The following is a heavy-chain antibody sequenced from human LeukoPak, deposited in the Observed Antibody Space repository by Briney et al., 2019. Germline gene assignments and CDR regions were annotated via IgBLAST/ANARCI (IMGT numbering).Heavy chain of an antibody. CDR3: ARVFSYCSGGSCYPKEDYLDY. CDR2: IIPIFGTA. J-gene: IGHJ4*02. D-gene: IGHD2-15*01. V-gene: IGHV1-69*05. Sequence: SVKVSCKXSGGTFSSYAISWVRQAPRQGLEWMGRIIPIFGTANYAQKFQGRVTITTDESTSTAYMELSSLRSEDTAVYYCARVFSYCSGGSCYPKEDYLDYWGQGTLVTVSS. CDR1: GGTFSSYA.